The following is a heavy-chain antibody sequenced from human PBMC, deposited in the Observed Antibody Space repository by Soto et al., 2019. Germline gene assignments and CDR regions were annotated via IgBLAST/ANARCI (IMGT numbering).Heavy chain of an antibody. CDR1: GFSFTSYG. D-gene: IGHD3-10*01. CDR3: ARELLYGSGSRNLHYYGMDV. Sequence: GGSMRLSCAASGFSFTSYGMHWVRQAPGKGLEWVAVFWFDGSKKYYADSVKGRFTVSRDNAKTTLYLQMNSLRVEDTAVYYCARELLYGSGSRNLHYYGMDVWGQGTPVTVSS. V-gene: IGHV3-33*01. J-gene: IGHJ6*02. CDR2: FWFDGSKK.